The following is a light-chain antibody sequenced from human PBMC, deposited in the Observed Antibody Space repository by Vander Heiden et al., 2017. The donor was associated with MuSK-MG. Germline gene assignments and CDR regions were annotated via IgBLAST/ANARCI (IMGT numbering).Light chain of an antibody. CDR3: TSYTSSSALYV. V-gene: IGLV2-14*01. CDR1: TSDVGGYNY. J-gene: IGLJ1*01. Sequence: QSALTPPASVSLSPVQSITISCTGTTSDVGGYNYVGWYQQHPGKAPKLMIYDVSSRPSGVSNRFSGSKSGNTAALTISGLQAEDEADYYCTSYTSSSALYVFGTGTKVTVL. CDR2: DVS.